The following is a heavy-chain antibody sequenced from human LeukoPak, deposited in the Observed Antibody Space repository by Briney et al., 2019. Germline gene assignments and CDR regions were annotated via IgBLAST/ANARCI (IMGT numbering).Heavy chain of an antibody. J-gene: IGHJ4*02. CDR1: GGSFSGYY. CDR3: ARGDLDSSTTYYFDY. D-gene: IGHD6-6*01. V-gene: IGHV4-34*01. Sequence: SETLSLTYAVYGGSFSGYYWSWIRQPPGKGLEWIGEINHSGSTNYNPSLKSRVTISVDTPKNQFSLKLSSVTAADTAVYYCARGDLDSSTTYYFDYWGQGTLVTVSS. CDR2: INHSGST.